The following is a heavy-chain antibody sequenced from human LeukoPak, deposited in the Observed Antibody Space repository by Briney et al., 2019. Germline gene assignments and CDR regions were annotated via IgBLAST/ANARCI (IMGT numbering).Heavy chain of an antibody. CDR1: GSTFRSHS. Sequence: GGSLRLSCAASGSTFRSHSLDRVRQAPGKGLEWVSSITGAGSIQYADSVQGRFTISRDNTQNSIFLQMNSLRAEDTAVYYCVRDVIHSYFDIWGQGILVTVSS. D-gene: IGHD2/OR15-2a*01. CDR3: VRDVIHSYFDI. CDR2: ITGAGSI. J-gene: IGHJ4*02. V-gene: IGHV3-21*01.